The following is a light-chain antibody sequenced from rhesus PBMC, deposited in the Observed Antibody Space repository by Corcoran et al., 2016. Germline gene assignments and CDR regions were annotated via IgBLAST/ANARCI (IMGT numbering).Light chain of an antibody. Sequence: DIQLTQSPSSLSASVGDRVTITCRASQGISDYLNWYQQKPGKAHKRLIYAASSLESGVPSRFSGSGSWTDFTLTSSSLQPEDFAAYYCLQGYSTPFTFGPGTKLDIK. CDR3: LQGYSTPFT. J-gene: IGKJ3*01. V-gene: IGKV1-36*02. CDR2: AAS. CDR1: QGISDY.